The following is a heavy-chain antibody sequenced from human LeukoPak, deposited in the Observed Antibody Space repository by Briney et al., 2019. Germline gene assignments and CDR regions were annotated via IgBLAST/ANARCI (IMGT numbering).Heavy chain of an antibody. V-gene: IGHV4-59*01. CDR3: ARGGAAAGTLNWFDP. CDR2: INYSGST. D-gene: IGHD6-13*01. Sequence: SETLSLTCTVSGGSISSYYWSWIRQPPGKGLEWIGYINYSGSTNYNPSLKSRVTISVDTSKNQFSLKLSSVTAADTAVYYCARGGAAAGTLNWFDPWGQGTLVTVSS. J-gene: IGHJ5*02. CDR1: GGSISSYY.